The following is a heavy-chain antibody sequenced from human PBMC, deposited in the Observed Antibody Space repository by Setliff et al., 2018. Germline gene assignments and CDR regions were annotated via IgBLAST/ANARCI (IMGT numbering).Heavy chain of an antibody. Sequence: GGSLRLSCTASGFTFGHYNMNWVRQAPGKGLEWVSSISDTTNFIYYADSVKGRFTISRDNAKNSLYLQMNGLRAEDTAVYYCTKGGTQDFDYWGQGTLVTVSS. J-gene: IGHJ4*02. D-gene: IGHD3-16*01. CDR3: TKGGTQDFDY. V-gene: IGHV3-21*01. CDR2: ISDTTNFI. CDR1: GFTFGHYN.